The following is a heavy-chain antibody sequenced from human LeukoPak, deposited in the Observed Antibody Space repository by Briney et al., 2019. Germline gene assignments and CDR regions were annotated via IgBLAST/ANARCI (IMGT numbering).Heavy chain of an antibody. CDR2: IYYSGSS. Sequence: SETLSLTCTVSGGSINSGGYYWSWIRQHPGKGLEWIGYIYYSGSSYYNPSLRSRVTISVDTSKNHFSLKLSSVTAADTAVYYCARNRDGYNSFDYWGQGTLVTVSS. CDR1: GGSINSGGYY. V-gene: IGHV4-31*03. J-gene: IGHJ4*02. CDR3: ARNRDGYNSFDY. D-gene: IGHD5-24*01.